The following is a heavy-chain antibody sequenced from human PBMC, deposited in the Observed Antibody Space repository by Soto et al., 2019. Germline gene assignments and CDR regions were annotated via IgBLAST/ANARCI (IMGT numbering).Heavy chain of an antibody. CDR2: IYPGDSDT. CDR3: ARRITLYCTNGVCYDNGMDV. CDR1: GYSFTSYW. Sequence: PGESLKISCKGSGYSFTSYWIGWVRQMPGKGLEWMGIIYPGDSDTRYSPSFQGQVTISADKSISTAYLQWSSLKASDTAMYYCARRITLYCTNGVCYDNGMDVWGQGTTVTVS. D-gene: IGHD2-8*01. J-gene: IGHJ6*02. V-gene: IGHV5-51*01.